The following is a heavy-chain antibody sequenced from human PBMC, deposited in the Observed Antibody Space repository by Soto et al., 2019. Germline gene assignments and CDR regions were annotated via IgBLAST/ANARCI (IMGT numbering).Heavy chain of an antibody. Sequence: QVQLQESGPGLVKPSQTLSLTCTVSGGSINTGGYYWGWIRHLPGEGLEWSGHISYTGTAYYNPSLRSRVTVSIDTSANQFSLHMYSVTAADTAMYYCARRLDDTPETFFNWFDPWGQGILVTVSS. CDR3: ARRLDDTPETFFNWFDP. D-gene: IGHD2-15*01. V-gene: IGHV4-31*03. CDR1: GGSINTGGYY. J-gene: IGHJ5*02. CDR2: ISYTGTA.